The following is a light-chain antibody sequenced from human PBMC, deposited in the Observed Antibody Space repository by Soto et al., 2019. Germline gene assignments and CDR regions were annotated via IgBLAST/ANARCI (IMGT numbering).Light chain of an antibody. CDR3: SSYTSGFYV. CDR2: DVS. CDR1: SSDVGGYNY. Sequence: QSVLTQSASVSGSPGQSMTISCTGTSSDVGGYNYVSWYQQHPGKAPKLMIYDVSDRPSGVSNRFSGSKSGNTASLTISGLQAEDEADYYCSSYTSGFYVFGTGTKVTVL. J-gene: IGLJ1*01. V-gene: IGLV2-14*01.